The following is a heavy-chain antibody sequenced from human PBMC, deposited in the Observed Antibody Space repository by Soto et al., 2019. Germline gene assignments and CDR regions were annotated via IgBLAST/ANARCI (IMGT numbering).Heavy chain of an antibody. V-gene: IGHV6-1*01. D-gene: IGHD5-12*01. J-gene: IGHJ5*02. Sequence: PSQTLSLTYAISGDSVSSNTASCNWIRQSPSRGLEWLGRTYFRSKWYNDYAVSVKSRIIINPDTSNNQFSLQLNSVTPEDTAVYFCAKGDNLGPKTGYAFDPWGQGIMVTVSS. CDR3: AKGDNLGPKTGYAFDP. CDR1: GDSVSSNTAS. CDR2: TYFRSKWYN.